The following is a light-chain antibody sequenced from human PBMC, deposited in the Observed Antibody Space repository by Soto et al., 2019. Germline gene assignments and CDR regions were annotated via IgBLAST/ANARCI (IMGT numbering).Light chain of an antibody. CDR3: PQYGSSPT. CDR2: GAS. Sequence: EIVLTQSPGTLSLSPGERATLSCRASQSVSSSYLAWYQQKPGQAPRLLIYGASSRATGIPDRFSGSGSGTDFTLTISRLEPEDFAVYYCPQYGSSPTFVGGTKLEIK. J-gene: IGKJ4*01. CDR1: QSVSSSY. V-gene: IGKV3-20*01.